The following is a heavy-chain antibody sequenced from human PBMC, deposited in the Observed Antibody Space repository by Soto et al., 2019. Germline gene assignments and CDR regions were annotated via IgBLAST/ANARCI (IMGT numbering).Heavy chain of an antibody. CDR1: GYTFTGYY. J-gene: IGHJ6*02. CDR2: INPNSGGT. V-gene: IGHV1-2*04. CDR3: ARDPSYYGMDV. Sequence: EASVKVSCKASGYTFTGYYMHWVRQAPGQGLEWMGWINPNSGGTNYAQKFQGWVTMTRDTSISTAYMELSSLRSEDTAVYYCARDPSYYGMDVWGQGTTVTVSS.